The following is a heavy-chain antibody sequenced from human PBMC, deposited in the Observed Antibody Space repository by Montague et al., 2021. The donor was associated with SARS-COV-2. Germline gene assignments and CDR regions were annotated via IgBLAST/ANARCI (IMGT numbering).Heavy chain of an antibody. CDR2: IYYSGST. J-gene: IGHJ4*02. Sequence: ETLSLTCTVSGGSISSSSYYWGWIRQPPGKGLEWIGSIYYSGSTYYNPSLKSRVTISVDTSKNQFSLKLSSVTAADTAVYYCVEIVGAADYWGQGTLVTVSS. V-gene: IGHV4-39*01. D-gene: IGHD1-26*01. CDR1: GGSISSSSYY. CDR3: VEIVGAADY.